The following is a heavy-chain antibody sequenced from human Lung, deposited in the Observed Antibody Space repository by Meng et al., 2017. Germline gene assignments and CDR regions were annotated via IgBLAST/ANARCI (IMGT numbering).Heavy chain of an antibody. CDR2: ISSDSRYI. CDR3: ARFETVGVATGDF. D-gene: IGHD2-15*01. J-gene: IGHJ4*02. CDR1: GFTFSIYS. Sequence: EVQLVESGGGLVTPGGSLRLSCAASGFTFSIYSMNWVRQAPGKGLEWVSSISSDSRYIFYADSVKGRFTISRDNAKNSLYLQMHSLRPEDTAVFYCARFETVGVATGDFWGQGTLVTVSS. V-gene: IGHV3-21*01.